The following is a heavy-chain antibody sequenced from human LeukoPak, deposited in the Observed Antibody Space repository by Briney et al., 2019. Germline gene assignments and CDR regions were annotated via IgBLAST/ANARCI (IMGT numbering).Heavy chain of an antibody. Sequence: SETLSLTXAVYGGSFSGYYWSWIRQPPGKGLEWIGEINHSGSTNYNPSLKSRVTIPVGTSKNQFSLKLSSVTAADTAVYYCARCYYDSSGCDYWGQGTLVTVSS. J-gene: IGHJ4*02. V-gene: IGHV4-34*01. D-gene: IGHD3-22*01. CDR1: GGSFSGYY. CDR3: ARCYYDSSGCDY. CDR2: INHSGST.